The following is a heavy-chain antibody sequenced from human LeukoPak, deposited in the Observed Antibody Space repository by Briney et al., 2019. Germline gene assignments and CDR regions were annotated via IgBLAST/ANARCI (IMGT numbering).Heavy chain of an antibody. V-gene: IGHV4-39*07. CDR2: IYYSGST. Sequence: SETLSLTCTVSGGSISSSSYYWGWIRQPPGKGLEWIGSIYYSGSTYYNPSLKSRVTISVDTSKNQFSLKLSSVTAADTAVYYCARGHPPTKYSRGWTGPDPWGQGTLVTVSS. J-gene: IGHJ5*02. CDR3: ARGHPPTKYSRGWTGPDP. CDR1: GGSISSSSYY. D-gene: IGHD6-19*01.